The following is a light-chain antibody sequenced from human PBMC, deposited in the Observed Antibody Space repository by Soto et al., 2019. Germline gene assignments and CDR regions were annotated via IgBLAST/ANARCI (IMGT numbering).Light chain of an antibody. CDR3: QHSDYQRWT. CDR2: AAS. Sequence: ELVLTQSPGTLSWSPGDGVTLSCRASQSVTSSYLAWYQQKHGQAPRLLIYAASSRATGIPDRFSGSGYGSEFNLTINRLETGDVAVYSCQHSDYQRWTFGQGTKVDIK. CDR1: QSVTSSY. J-gene: IGKJ1*01. V-gene: IGKV3-20*01.